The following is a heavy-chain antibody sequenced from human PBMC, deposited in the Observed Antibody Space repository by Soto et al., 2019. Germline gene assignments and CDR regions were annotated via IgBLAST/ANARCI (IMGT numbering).Heavy chain of an antibody. J-gene: IGHJ6*02. D-gene: IGHD6-13*01. V-gene: IGHV4-34*01. CDR1: GGSFSGYY. CDR2: INHSGST. CDR3: ARTYFSSWYYHYYVMDV. Sequence: PEKLCLTCAVYGGSFSGYYWSWIRQPPGKGLEWIGEINHSGSTDYNPSLKSRVTISVDTSKNQFSLKLSSVTAADTAVYYCARTYFSSWYYHYYVMDVCGQRSTVTVSS.